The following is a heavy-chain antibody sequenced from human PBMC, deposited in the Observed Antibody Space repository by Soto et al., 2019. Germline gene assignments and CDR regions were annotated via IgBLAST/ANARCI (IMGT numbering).Heavy chain of an antibody. CDR1: GFTFSSYW. V-gene: IGHV3-74*01. Sequence: GGSRRLSFAASGFTFSSYWMHWVRQAPGKGLVWVSRINSDGSSTSYADSVKGRFTISRDNAKNTLYLQMNSLRAEDTAVYYCARDEETLYYYYYYGMDVWGQGTTVTVSS. CDR2: INSDGSST. J-gene: IGHJ6*02. CDR3: ARDEETLYYYYYYGMDV.